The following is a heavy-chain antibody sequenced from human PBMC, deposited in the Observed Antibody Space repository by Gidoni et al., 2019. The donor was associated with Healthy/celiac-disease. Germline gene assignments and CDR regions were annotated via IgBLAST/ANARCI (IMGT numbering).Heavy chain of an antibody. Sequence: EVQLVESGGGLVKPGGSLRLSCAASGFTFSSYSMNWVRQAPGKGLEWVSSISSSSSYIYYADSVKGRFTISRDNAKNSLYLQMNSLRAEDTAVYYCARDELYGSGSYYLWGQGTLVTVSS. CDR1: GFTFSSYS. V-gene: IGHV3-21*01. D-gene: IGHD3-10*01. CDR3: ARDELYGSGSYYL. CDR2: ISSSSSYI. J-gene: IGHJ5*02.